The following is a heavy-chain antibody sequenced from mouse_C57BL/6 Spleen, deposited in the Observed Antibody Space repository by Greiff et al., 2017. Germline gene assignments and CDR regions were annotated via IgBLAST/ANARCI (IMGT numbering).Heavy chain of an antibody. CDR1: GYAFTNYL. D-gene: IGHD2-5*01. CDR2: INPGSGGT. Sequence: VQLVESGAELVRPGTSVKVSCKASGYAFTNYLIEWVKQRPGQGLEWIGVINPGSGGTNYNEKFKGKATLTADKSSSTAYMQLSSLTSEDSAVYFCARGGYSNFPFDYWGQGTTLTVSS. CDR3: ARGGYSNFPFDY. J-gene: IGHJ2*01. V-gene: IGHV1-54*01.